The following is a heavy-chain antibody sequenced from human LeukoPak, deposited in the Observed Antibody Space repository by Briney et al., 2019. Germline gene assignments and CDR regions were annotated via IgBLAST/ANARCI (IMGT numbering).Heavy chain of an antibody. V-gene: IGHV4-4*07. CDR1: GGSISSYY. CDR2: IYTSGST. Sequence: SETLSLTCTVSGGSISSYYWSWIRQPAGKGLEWIGRIYTSGSTNYNPSLKSRVTISVDTSKNQFSLKLSPVTAADTAVYYCARDILTGPSYDYWGQGTLVTVSS. CDR3: ARDILTGPSYDY. D-gene: IGHD3-9*01. J-gene: IGHJ4*02.